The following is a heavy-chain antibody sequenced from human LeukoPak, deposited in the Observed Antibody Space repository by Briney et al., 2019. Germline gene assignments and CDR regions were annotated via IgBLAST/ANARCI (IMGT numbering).Heavy chain of an antibody. J-gene: IGHJ4*02. V-gene: IGHV4-59*01. CDR1: GGSISSYY. Sequence: SETLSLTCTVSGGSISSYYWSWIRQPPGKGLEWIGSIYYSGSANYSPSLKSRVTISVDTSKNQVSLSLSSVTAADTAVYYCARKSSSSWFFDYWGQGTLVTVSS. D-gene: IGHD6-13*01. CDR2: IYYSGSA. CDR3: ARKSSSSWFFDY.